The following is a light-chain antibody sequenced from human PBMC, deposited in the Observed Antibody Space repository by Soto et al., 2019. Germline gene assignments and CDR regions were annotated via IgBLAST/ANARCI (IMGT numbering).Light chain of an antibody. J-gene: IGLJ3*02. CDR1: SSNIGAGYD. V-gene: IGLV1-40*01. CDR2: GNS. Sequence: QSVLTQPPSVSGAPGQRVTISCTGSSSNIGAGYDVHWYQQLPGTAPKLLIYGNSNRPSGVPDRFSGSKSGTSASLAITGLQAEDEADYYCQSYDNSVHEWVFGGGTKLTVL. CDR3: QSYDNSVHEWV.